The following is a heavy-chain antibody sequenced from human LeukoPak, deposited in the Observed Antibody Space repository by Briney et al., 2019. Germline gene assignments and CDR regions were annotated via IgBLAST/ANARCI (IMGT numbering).Heavy chain of an antibody. CDR2: IIPILGIA. V-gene: IGHV1-69*04. J-gene: IGHJ5*02. CDR3: ARDFLNCSSTSCFMNWFDP. Sequence: SVKVSCKASGGTFNSYTISWVRQAPGQGLEWMGRIIPILGIANYAQKFQGRVTITADKSTSTAYMELSSLRSEDTAVYYCARDFLNCSSTSCFMNWFDPWGQGTLVTVSP. CDR1: GGTFNSYT. D-gene: IGHD2-2*01.